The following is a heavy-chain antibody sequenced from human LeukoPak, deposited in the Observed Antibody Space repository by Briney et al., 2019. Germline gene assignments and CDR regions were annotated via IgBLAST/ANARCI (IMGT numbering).Heavy chain of an antibody. D-gene: IGHD2-15*01. J-gene: IGHJ5*02. Sequence: ASVKVSCKASGYTFTGYYMHWVRQAPGQGLEWMGRINPNSGGTIYAQKFQGRVTMTRDTSISTAYMELSRLRSDDTAVYYCARVGVVAATPFDPWGQGTLVTVSS. CDR2: INPNSGGT. CDR3: ARVGVVAATPFDP. V-gene: IGHV1-2*06. CDR1: GYTFTGYY.